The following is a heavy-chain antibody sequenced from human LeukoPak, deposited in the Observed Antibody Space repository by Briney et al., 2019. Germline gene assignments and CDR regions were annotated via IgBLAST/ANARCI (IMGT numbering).Heavy chain of an antibody. V-gene: IGHV3-21*01. D-gene: IGHD5-12*01. CDR2: ISSSSSYI. Sequence: GGSLRLSCAASGFTFSSYSMNWVRQAPGKGPEWVSSISSSSSYIYYADSVKGRFTISRDNAKNSLYLQMNSLRAEDTTVYNCARARSGYDFDYWGQGTLVTVSS. CDR3: ARARSGYDFDY. J-gene: IGHJ4*02. CDR1: GFTFSSYS.